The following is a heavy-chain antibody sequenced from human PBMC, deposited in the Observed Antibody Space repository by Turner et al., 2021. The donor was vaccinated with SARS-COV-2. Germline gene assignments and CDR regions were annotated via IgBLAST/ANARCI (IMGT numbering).Heavy chain of an antibody. V-gene: IGHV3-23*01. Sequence: EVQLLESGVGLVQPGGSLRLSCAASGITSTSYSMSWVRQAPGKGLEWVSSSSGSGVTTYYADSVKGRFTISRDSFNNMVYLQMNSLRADDMAVYYCAKGGWGAFDYWGQGILVIVSS. D-gene: IGHD3-16*01. CDR2: SSGSGVTT. CDR3: AKGGWGAFDY. CDR1: GITSTSYS. J-gene: IGHJ4*02.